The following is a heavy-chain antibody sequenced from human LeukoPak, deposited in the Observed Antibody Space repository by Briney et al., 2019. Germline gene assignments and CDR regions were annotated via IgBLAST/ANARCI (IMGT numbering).Heavy chain of an antibody. CDR2: ISSSSSYI. CDR3: ARAIFRGPIDY. Sequence: WGSLRLSCAASGFTFSSYSMNWVRQAPGKGLEWVSSISSSSSYIYYADSVKGRFTISRDNAKNSLYLQMDSLRAEDTAVYYCARAIFRGPIDYWGQGTLVTVSS. CDR1: GFTFSSYS. J-gene: IGHJ4*02. V-gene: IGHV3-21*01. D-gene: IGHD3-9*01.